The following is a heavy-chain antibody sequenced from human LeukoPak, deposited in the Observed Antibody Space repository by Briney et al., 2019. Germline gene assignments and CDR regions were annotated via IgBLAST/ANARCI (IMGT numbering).Heavy chain of an antibody. J-gene: IGHJ4*02. CDR2: INPNTGGT. CDR3: AISRDYGDYYFDS. V-gene: IGHV1-2*06. D-gene: IGHD4-17*01. Sequence: GASVKVSCKASGYIFTGYYLHWVRQALGQGLEWMGRINPNTGGTDYAQKFQGRVTKTRDTSVSTAYMEVSRLTSDDAAVYFCAISRDYGDYYFDSWGQGTLVTVSS. CDR1: GYIFTGYY.